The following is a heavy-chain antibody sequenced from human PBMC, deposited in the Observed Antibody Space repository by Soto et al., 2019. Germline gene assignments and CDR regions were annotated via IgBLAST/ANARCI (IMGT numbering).Heavy chain of an antibody. CDR2: IYYSGST. CDR3: ARGKTRVYGSGSYYWPPYYMDV. D-gene: IGHD3-10*01. V-gene: IGHV4-39*01. J-gene: IGHJ6*03. Sequence: PSETLSLTCTVSGGSISSSSYYWGWIRQPPGKGLEWIGSIYYSGSTYYNPSLKSRVTISVDTSKNQFSLKLSSVTAADTAVYYCARGKTRVYGSGSYYWPPYYMDVWGKGTTVTVSS. CDR1: GGSISSSSYY.